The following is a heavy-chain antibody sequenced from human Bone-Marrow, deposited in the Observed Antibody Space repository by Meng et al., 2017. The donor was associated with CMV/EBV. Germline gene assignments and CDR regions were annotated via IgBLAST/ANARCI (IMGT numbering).Heavy chain of an antibody. CDR3: ARVFQGYRYGNFDY. CDR2: IRYDGSNK. V-gene: IGHV3-30*02. J-gene: IGHJ4*02. D-gene: IGHD5-18*01. Sequence: GESLKISCAASGFTFSSYGMHWVRQAPGKGLEWVAFIRYDGSNKYYADSVKGRFTISRDNSKNTLYLQMNSLRAEDTAVYYCARVFQGYRYGNFDYWGQGTLVTVSS. CDR1: GFTFSSYG.